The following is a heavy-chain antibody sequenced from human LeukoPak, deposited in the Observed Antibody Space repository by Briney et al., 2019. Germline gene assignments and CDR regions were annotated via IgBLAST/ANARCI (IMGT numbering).Heavy chain of an antibody. J-gene: IGHJ5*02. Sequence: PGVSLRLSCEASGFTSNGFMFDDFGMSWFRQGPGKAVEWVSGTDWRGANTGYADSVKGRFTISRDNCKNFLYLQMNSLRDEDTALYYCARDVAATTVAAGAFDPWGQGTLVIVTS. CDR3: ARDVAATTVAAGAFDP. V-gene: IGHV3-20*04. CDR2: TDWRGANT. CDR1: GFTSNGFMFDDFG. D-gene: IGHD2-15*01.